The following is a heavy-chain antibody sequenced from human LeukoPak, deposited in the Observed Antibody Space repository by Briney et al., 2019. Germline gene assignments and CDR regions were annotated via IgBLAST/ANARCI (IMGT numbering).Heavy chain of an antibody. J-gene: IGHJ6*02. CDR1: GFTFSSYG. V-gene: IGHV3-33*01. D-gene: IGHD3-10*01. CDR3: ARDRYGVRGKNYYYYGMDV. Sequence: GRSLRLSCAASGFTFSSYGMHWVRQAPGKGLEWVAVIWYDGSNKYYADSVKGRFTISRDNSKNTLYLQMNSLRAEDTAVYYCARDRYGVRGKNYYYYGMDVWGQGTTATVSS. CDR2: IWYDGSNK.